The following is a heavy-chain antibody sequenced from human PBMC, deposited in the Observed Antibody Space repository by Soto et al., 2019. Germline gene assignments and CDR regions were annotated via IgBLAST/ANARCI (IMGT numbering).Heavy chain of an antibody. D-gene: IGHD3-10*01. Sequence: NPSETLSLTCTVSGGSTTSDYWSWIRQPPGKGLEWLGYIFHSLGAKYNPSLGSRGTISLDTSKNQLSLSLRSVTAADTAIYFCVRELNGSGDYWGQGTLVTVSS. V-gene: IGHV4-59*01. CDR1: GGSTTSDY. CDR3: VRELNGSGDY. CDR2: IFHSLGA. J-gene: IGHJ4*02.